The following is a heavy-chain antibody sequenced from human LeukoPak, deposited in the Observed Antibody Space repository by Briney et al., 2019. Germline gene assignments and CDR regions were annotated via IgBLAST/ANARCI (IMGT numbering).Heavy chain of an antibody. D-gene: IGHD1-26*01. CDR3: GSGDGA. CDR2: IKKDGSDK. CDR1: GFTFSSYW. J-gene: IGHJ3*01. V-gene: IGHV3-7*01. Sequence: GGSLRLSCAASGFTFSSYWMNWVRQAPGKGLEWVANIKKDGSDKNYLGSVKGRFTISRDNAKNTLYLQMNSLRAEDTAVYYCGSGDGAGGQGTMVTVSS.